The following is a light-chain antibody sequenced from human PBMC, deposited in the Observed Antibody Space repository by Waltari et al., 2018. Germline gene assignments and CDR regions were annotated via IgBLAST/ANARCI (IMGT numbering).Light chain of an antibody. Sequence: EIVMPQSPASLSVSPGHRVTLSCGASQSVGTSLAWYQQRPGRAPRLLVYRASTRASDIPARFSGSGSGTDFTLSISTLQSEDFAVYYCQQYDDWPRTFGQGTKVEIK. CDR3: QQYDDWPRT. CDR1: QSVGTS. J-gene: IGKJ1*01. V-gene: IGKV3-15*01. CDR2: RAS.